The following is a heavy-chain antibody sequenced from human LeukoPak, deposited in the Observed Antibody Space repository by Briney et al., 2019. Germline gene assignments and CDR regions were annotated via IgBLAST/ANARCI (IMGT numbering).Heavy chain of an antibody. V-gene: IGHV3-23*01. CDR2: IIGSGGST. D-gene: IGHD2-2*01. CDR1: GFTFSSYA. CDR3: ARLSRIVVVPAASLDY. Sequence: GGSLRLSCAASGFTFSSYAMSWVRQAPGKGLEWVSAIIGSGGSTYYADSVKGRFTISRDNSKNTLYLQMNSLRAEDTAVYYCARLSRIVVVPAASLDYWGQGTLVTVSS. J-gene: IGHJ4*02.